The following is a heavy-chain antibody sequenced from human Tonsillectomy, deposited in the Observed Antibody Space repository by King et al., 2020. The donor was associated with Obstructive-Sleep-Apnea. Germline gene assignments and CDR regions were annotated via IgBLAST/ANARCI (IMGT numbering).Heavy chain of an antibody. Sequence: VQLQESGPGLGQPSETLSLTCTVSGGSISCYYRSWIRQPDGEGPDWSGRIQNTGTTSYNPSLKSPVTMSVETSKDQFSLKLSSVTAADTAVYYCARDSGSGSYYSPHWGQGTLVTVSS. CDR2: IQNTGTT. CDR1: GGSISCYY. J-gene: IGHJ4*02. CDR3: ARDSGSGSYYSPH. D-gene: IGHD3-10*01. V-gene: IGHV4-4*07.